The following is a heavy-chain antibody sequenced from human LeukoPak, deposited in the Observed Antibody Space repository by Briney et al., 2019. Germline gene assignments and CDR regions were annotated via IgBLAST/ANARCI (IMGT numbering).Heavy chain of an antibody. Sequence: GGSLRLSCAASGFTFDDYGMSWVRQAPGKGLEWVSGINWNGGSTGYAGSVKGRFTISRDNAKNSLYLQMNSLRAEDTALYYCARNGIAVGGDYYYYYMDVWGKGTTVTVSS. CDR2: INWNGGST. CDR3: ARNGIAVGGDYYYYYMDV. D-gene: IGHD6-19*01. V-gene: IGHV3-20*04. J-gene: IGHJ6*03. CDR1: GFTFDDYG.